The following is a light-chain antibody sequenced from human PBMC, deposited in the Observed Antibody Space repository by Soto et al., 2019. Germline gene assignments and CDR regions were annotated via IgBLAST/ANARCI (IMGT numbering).Light chain of an antibody. CDR3: SSYTSSSTLCV. Sequence: QSVLTQPASVSGSPGQSITISCTGNSSEVGGYNYVSWYQQHPGKAPKLMIYDVSNRPSGVSNRFSGSKSGNTASLTISGLQAEDEADYYCSSYTSSSTLCVFGTGTKVTVL. V-gene: IGLV2-14*01. J-gene: IGLJ1*01. CDR1: SSEVGGYNY. CDR2: DVS.